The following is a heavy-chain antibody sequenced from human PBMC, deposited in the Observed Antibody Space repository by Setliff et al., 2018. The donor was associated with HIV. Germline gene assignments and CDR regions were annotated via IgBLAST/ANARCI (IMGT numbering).Heavy chain of an antibody. CDR2: ISGSGGST. J-gene: IGHJ4*02. D-gene: IGHD1-1*01. CDR1: GFTFSSYA. V-gene: IGHV3-23*01. CDR3: AKGYTYFDY. Sequence: HPGGSLRLSCAASGFTFSSYAMSWVRQAPGKGLEWVSAISGSGGSTYYADSVKGRFTISRDKSKNTLYLQVNSLRAADTAVYYRAKGYTYFDYWGQGTPVTVSS.